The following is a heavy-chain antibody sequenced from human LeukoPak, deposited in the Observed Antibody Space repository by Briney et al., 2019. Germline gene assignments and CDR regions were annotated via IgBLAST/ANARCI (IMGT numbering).Heavy chain of an antibody. CDR1: GFTFRSYG. Sequence: GGSLRLSCAASGFTFRSYGMHWVRQAPGKGLEWVAVIWYDGSNKYYADSVKGRFTISRDNSKNTLYLQMNSLIAEDTAVYYCARGIYDSSGSMDYWGQRTLVTVSS. V-gene: IGHV3-33*01. J-gene: IGHJ4*02. D-gene: IGHD3-22*01. CDR3: ARGIYDSSGSMDY. CDR2: IWYDGSNK.